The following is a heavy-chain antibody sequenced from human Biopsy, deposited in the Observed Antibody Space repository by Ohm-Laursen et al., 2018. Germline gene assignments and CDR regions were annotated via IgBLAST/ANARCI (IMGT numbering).Heavy chain of an antibody. CDR3: AREIGEGRAFDM. V-gene: IGHV3-21*05. CDR2: ITGSSTYI. J-gene: IGHJ3*02. D-gene: IGHD2-21*01. CDR1: GFSFSSHA. Sequence: SLRLSCAASGFSFSSHAMTWVRTAPGQGLEWVSYITGSSTYINYVDSVKGRFTISSYNAEISLYLLMNSMRAEYMAAYYYAREIGEGRAFDMWGQGTMVTVSS.